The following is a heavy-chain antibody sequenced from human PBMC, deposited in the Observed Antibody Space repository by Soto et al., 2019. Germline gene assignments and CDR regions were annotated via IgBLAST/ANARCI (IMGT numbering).Heavy chain of an antibody. CDR2: ISAYNGNT. D-gene: IGHD6-19*01. Sequence: QVQLVQSGAEVKKPGASVKVSCKASGYTFTSYGISWVRQAPGQGLEWMGWISAYNGNTNYAQKLQGRVTVTPDTSTSTAYMELRSLRSDDTAVYYCARDTAGYSSGWYNYWGQGTLVTVSS. CDR3: ARDTAGYSSGWYNY. J-gene: IGHJ4*02. V-gene: IGHV1-18*01. CDR1: GYTFTSYG.